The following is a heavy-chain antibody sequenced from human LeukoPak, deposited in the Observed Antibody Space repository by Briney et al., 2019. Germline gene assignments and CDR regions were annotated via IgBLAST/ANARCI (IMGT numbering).Heavy chain of an antibody. D-gene: IGHD2-15*01. CDR3: ARHSPLLWSGGSCYPTDY. CDR2: INYSGST. V-gene: IGHV4-39*01. Sequence: PSETLSLTCTVSGGSISSSSYYWGWLRQPPGKGLEWIVRINYSGSTYYKPSLKSRVTISLNTSKHHFSLKLSSVTAADTPVYYCARHSPLLWSGGSCYPTDYWGQGALVTVSS. J-gene: IGHJ4*02. CDR1: GGSISSSSYY.